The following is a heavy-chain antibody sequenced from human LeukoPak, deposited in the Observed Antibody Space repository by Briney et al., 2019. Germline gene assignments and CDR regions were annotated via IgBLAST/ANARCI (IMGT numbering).Heavy chain of an antibody. Sequence: PSETLSLTCTVSAGSVSSYYWSWIRQPPGKGLEWIGYISYNGSTNYNPSLNSRVTISVDTFKNQCSLKLSSVTAADTAVYYCARVPPDYDILTGYLRGHYYYMDVWGKGTTVTVSS. D-gene: IGHD3-9*01. CDR3: ARVPPDYDILTGYLRGHYYYMDV. J-gene: IGHJ6*03. CDR1: AGSVSSYY. V-gene: IGHV4-59*02. CDR2: ISYNGST.